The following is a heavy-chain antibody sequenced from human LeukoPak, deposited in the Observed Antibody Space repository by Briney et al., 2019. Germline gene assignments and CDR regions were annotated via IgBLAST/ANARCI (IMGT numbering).Heavy chain of an antibody. Sequence: GGSLRLSCAASGFSFSNYAMSWVRQAPGKGLEWVSGIRGSGGSTFYADSVKGRFTISRDNSKNTLYLQMNSLRAEDTAVYYCAKEGVPVAGTRRRYFDSWGQGTLVTVSS. J-gene: IGHJ4*02. D-gene: IGHD6-19*01. CDR3: AKEGVPVAGTRRRYFDS. CDR2: IRGSGGST. CDR1: GFSFSNYA. V-gene: IGHV3-23*01.